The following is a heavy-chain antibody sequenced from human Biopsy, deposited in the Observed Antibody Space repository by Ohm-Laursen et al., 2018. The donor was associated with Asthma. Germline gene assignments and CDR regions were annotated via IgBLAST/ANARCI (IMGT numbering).Heavy chain of an antibody. D-gene: IGHD3-9*01. CDR1: GCTFISYA. CDR3: ARTYYDFLTGQVNDAFAL. V-gene: IGHV1-3*01. J-gene: IGHJ3*01. CDR2: INAGNGNT. Sequence: GSSVKVSCNASGCTFISYAIHWVRQAPGQRLEWMGWINAGNGNTKYSQKFQGRVTITRDTSASTAYMELSSLRSEDTAVYYCARTYYDFLTGQVNDAFALWGQGTMVTVSS.